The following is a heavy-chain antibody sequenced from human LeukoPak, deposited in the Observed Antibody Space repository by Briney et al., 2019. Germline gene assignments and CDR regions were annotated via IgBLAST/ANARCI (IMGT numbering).Heavy chain of an antibody. Sequence: SSETLSLTCTVSGGSISSGGYYWSWIRQHPGKGLEWIGYIYYSGSTYYNPSLKSRVTISVDTSNNQFSLKLTSVTAADTAVYYCARGGGYGDYRDFDLWGRGTLVTVSS. CDR3: ARGGGYGDYRDFDL. V-gene: IGHV4-31*03. J-gene: IGHJ2*01. CDR2: IYYSGST. D-gene: IGHD4-17*01. CDR1: GGSISSGGYY.